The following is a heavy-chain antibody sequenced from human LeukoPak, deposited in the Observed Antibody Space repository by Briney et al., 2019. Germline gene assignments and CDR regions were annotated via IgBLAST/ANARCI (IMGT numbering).Heavy chain of an antibody. CDR3: TPEGYSGYDPFDY. V-gene: IGHV3-15*01. CDR1: GFTFSNAW. Sequence: GGSLRLSCAASGFTFSNAWMSWVRQAPGKGLEWVGRIKSKTDGGTTDYAAPVKGRFTISRDASKNTLSLQMNSLKTEDTAVYWCTPEGYSGYDPFDYWGEGTLVTVSS. J-gene: IGHJ4*02. CDR2: IKSKTDGGTT. D-gene: IGHD5-12*01.